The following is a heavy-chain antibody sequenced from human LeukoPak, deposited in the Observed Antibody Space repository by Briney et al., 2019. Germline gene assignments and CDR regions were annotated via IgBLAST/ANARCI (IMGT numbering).Heavy chain of an antibody. CDR3: AAMTTAAANAFFY. CDR2: ISGDGGST. CDR1: GLTLRSFA. Sequence: GGSLRLSCEVSGLTLRSFAMSWVRQPAGKGLEWDSAISGDGGSTEYADFVKGRFTISRDNSKNTVYLQMNSLRAGDTALYYCAAMTTAAANAFFYWGRGTVATVSA. D-gene: IGHD2-2*01. V-gene: IGHV3-23*01. J-gene: IGHJ4*02.